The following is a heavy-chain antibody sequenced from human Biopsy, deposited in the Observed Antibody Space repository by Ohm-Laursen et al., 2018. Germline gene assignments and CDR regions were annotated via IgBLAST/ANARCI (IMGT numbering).Heavy chain of an antibody. CDR3: ARDTLMAQHLVPGENWFDP. V-gene: IGHV1-69*08. J-gene: IGHJ5*02. CDR2: IIPMLGTV. CDR1: GYTFTGHY. Sequence: GSSVKVSCKASGYTFTGHYLHWVRQAPGQGFEWMGGIIPMLGTVQYARKLRGRVTITADKPTSTAYMELTSLTSDDTAVYYCARDTLMAQHLVPGENWFDPWGQGTLVTVSS. D-gene: IGHD3-10*01.